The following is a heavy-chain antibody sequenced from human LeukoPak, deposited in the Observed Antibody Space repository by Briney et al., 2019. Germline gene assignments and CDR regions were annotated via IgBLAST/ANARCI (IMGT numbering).Heavy chain of an antibody. J-gene: IGHJ4*02. D-gene: IGHD1-14*01. Sequence: PGGSLRLSCAASGFTFSSYGMHWVRQAPGKGLEGVAFIRYDGSNKYYADSVKGRFTISRDNSKNTLYLQMNSLRAEDTAVYYCAKDGGYPETYYFDYWGQGTLVTVSS. CDR3: AKDGGYPETYYFDY. CDR2: IRYDGSNK. CDR1: GFTFSSYG. V-gene: IGHV3-30*02.